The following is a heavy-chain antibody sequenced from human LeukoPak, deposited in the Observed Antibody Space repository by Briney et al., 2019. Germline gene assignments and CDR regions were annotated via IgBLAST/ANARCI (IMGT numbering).Heavy chain of an antibody. Sequence: GGSLRLSCAASGFTFSSYAMSWVRQAPGKGLEWVSAISGSGGSPYYADSVKGRFTISRDNSKTTLYLQMNSLRAEDTAVYYCVRDDDRPDNGLDYWGQGTLVTVSS. CDR2: ISGSGGSP. CDR3: VRDDDRPDNGLDY. J-gene: IGHJ4*02. CDR1: GFTFSSYA. V-gene: IGHV3-23*01. D-gene: IGHD3-22*01.